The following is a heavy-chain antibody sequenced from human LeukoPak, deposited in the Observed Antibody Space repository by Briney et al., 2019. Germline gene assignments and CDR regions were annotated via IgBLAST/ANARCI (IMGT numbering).Heavy chain of an antibody. CDR3: ATVGAKNY. V-gene: IGHV3-64*01. CDR1: GFTFSSYA. J-gene: IGHJ4*02. D-gene: IGHD1-26*01. Sequence: GGSLRLSCAASGFTFSSYAMHWVRQAPGKGLEYVSAISSNEGSTYYANSVKGRFTISRDNSKNTLYLQMGSLRAEDMAVYYCATVGAKNYWGQGTLVTVSS. CDR2: ISSNEGST.